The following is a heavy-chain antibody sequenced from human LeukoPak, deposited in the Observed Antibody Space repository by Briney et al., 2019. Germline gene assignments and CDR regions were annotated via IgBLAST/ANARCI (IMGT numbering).Heavy chain of an antibody. J-gene: IGHJ3*02. D-gene: IGHD2-2*01. V-gene: IGHV3-33*01. CDR2: IWYDGSNK. Sequence: GGSLRLSCAASGFTFSSYGTHWVRQGPGKGLEWVAVIWYDGSNKSYTDSVKGRFTISRDNSKNTLYLQMISLRAEDTAVYYCARSPARYCSSTSCYWDHLQGAFDIWGQGTMVTVSS. CDR1: GFTFSSYG. CDR3: ARSPARYCSSTSCYWDHLQGAFDI.